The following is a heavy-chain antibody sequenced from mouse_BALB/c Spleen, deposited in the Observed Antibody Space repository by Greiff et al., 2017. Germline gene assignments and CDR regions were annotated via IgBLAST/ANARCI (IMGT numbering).Heavy chain of an antibody. D-gene: IGHD1-1*01. V-gene: IGHV5-6-5*01. CDR2: ISSGGST. Sequence: EVKVEESGGGLVKPGGSLKLSCAASGFTFSSYAMSWVRQTPEKRLEWVASISSGGSTYYPDSVKGRFTISRDNARNILYLQMSSLRSEDTAMYYCARGDYYYFDYWGQGTTLTVSS. J-gene: IGHJ2*01. CDR1: GFTFSSYA. CDR3: ARGDYYYFDY.